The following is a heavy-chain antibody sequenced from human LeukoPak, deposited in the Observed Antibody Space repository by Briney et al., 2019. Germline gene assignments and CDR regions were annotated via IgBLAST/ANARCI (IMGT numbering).Heavy chain of an antibody. CDR2: IYPGDSDT. CDR3: ARRSGYAFDI. V-gene: IGHV5-51*01. CDR1: GYSFTTYW. J-gene: IGHJ3*02. Sequence: GESLKISFKGSGYSFTTYWIAWVRQMPGKGLERMGIIYPGDSDTRYSPSFQGQVTISADKFISTAYLHWNSLKASDTAMYFCARRSGYAFDIWGQGTMVTVSS. D-gene: IGHD3-22*01.